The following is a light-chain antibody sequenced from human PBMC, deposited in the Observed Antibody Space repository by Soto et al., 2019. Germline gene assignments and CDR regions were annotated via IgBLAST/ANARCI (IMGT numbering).Light chain of an antibody. CDR2: GVS. V-gene: IGLV2-14*01. J-gene: IGLJ1*01. Sequence: QSALTQPASVSGSPGQSITISCTGSSSDVGGYNFVSWYQQHPGKAPKIMIYGVSNRPSGVSNRFSGSKSGNTASLTISGLQAEDEADYYCTSYSTSNAYVFGAGTKVTVL. CDR1: SSDVGGYNF. CDR3: TSYSTSNAYV.